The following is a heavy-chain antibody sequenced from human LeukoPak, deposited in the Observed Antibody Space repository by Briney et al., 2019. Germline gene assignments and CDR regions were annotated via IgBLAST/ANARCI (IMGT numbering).Heavy chain of an antibody. J-gene: IGHJ4*02. Sequence: PSETLSLTCTVSGGSISGYYWSWIRQSPGKGLEWIGYIYYSGSTNYNPSLKSRVAISVDTSKKQFSLKVTSVTAADTAVYYCARALYSMTTVTTEYWFDYWGQGTLVTASS. V-gene: IGHV4-59*08. CDR2: IYYSGST. CDR1: GGSISGYY. CDR3: ARALYSMTTVTTEYWFDY. D-gene: IGHD4-17*01.